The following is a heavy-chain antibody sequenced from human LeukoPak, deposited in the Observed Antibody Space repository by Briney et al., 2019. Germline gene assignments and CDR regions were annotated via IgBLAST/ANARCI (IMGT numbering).Heavy chain of an antibody. CDR3: GRYLKPSALSVFDI. Sequence: SETLSLTCTVSGGSISSYYWSWIRQPAGKGLEWIGRIYTSGSTNYNPSLKSRVTMSVDTSKNQFSLKLSSVTAADTAVYYCGRYLKPSALSVFDIWGQGTMVTVSS. D-gene: IGHD2-2*01. J-gene: IGHJ3*02. V-gene: IGHV4-4*07. CDR2: IYTSGST. CDR1: GGSISSYY.